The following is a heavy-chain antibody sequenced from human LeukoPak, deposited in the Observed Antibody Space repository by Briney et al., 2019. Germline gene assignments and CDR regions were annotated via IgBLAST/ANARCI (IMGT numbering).Heavy chain of an antibody. CDR2: IYSGGST. CDR3: ARDFNYYDSSGLLD. Sequence: PGGSLRLSCAASGFTVSINYMSWVRQAPGKGLEWVSVIYSGGSTYYADSVKGRFTISRDNSKNTLYLQMNSLRAEDTAVYYCARDFNYYDSSGLLDWGQGTLVTVSS. D-gene: IGHD3-22*01. J-gene: IGHJ4*02. V-gene: IGHV3-66*01. CDR1: GFTVSINY.